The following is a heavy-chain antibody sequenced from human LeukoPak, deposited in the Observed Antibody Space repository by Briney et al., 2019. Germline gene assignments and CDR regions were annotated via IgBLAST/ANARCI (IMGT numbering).Heavy chain of an antibody. CDR3: AGEYYDFWSGEGVDP. Sequence: SETLSLTCTVSGGSISSYYWSWIRQPPGKGLEWIRYIYYSGSANYNPSLKSRVTISVDTSKNQFSLKLSSVTAADTAVYYCAGEYYDFWSGEGVDPWGQGTLVTVSS. D-gene: IGHD3-3*01. J-gene: IGHJ5*02. V-gene: IGHV4-59*08. CDR1: GGSISSYY. CDR2: IYYSGSA.